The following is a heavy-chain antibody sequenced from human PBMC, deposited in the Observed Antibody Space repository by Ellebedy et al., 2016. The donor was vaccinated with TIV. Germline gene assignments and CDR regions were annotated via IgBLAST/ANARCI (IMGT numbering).Heavy chain of an antibody. D-gene: IGHD3-22*01. CDR3: ASAYYDSSDHYGDFDY. CDR2: INSRSSTM. Sequence: PGGSLRLSCAASGFTFSGYTMNWVRQAPGKGLEWVSYINSRSSTMYYADSVKGRFTISRDNAKNSLYLQMNNLRAEDTAVYYCASAYYDSSDHYGDFDYWGRGTLVTVSS. J-gene: IGHJ4*02. V-gene: IGHV3-48*01. CDR1: GFTFSGYT.